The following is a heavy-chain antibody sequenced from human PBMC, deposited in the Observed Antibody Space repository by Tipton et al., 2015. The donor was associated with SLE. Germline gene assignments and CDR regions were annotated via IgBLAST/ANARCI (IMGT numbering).Heavy chain of an antibody. CDR2: IYYSGST. J-gene: IGHJ2*01. CDR1: GGSISSHY. D-gene: IGHD5-24*01. Sequence: TLSLTCTVSGGSISSHYWSWIRQPPGKGLEWIGYIYYSGSTNYNPSLKSRVTISVDTSKNQFSLKLSSVTAADTAVYYCARGFGADGFRGYDQVPTRYFDLWGRGTLVTVSS. V-gene: IGHV4-59*11. CDR3: ARGFGADGFRGYDQVPTRYFDL.